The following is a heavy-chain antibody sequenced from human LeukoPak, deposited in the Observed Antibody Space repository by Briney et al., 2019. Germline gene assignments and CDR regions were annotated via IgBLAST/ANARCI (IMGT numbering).Heavy chain of an antibody. CDR2: INHSGST. J-gene: IGHJ4*02. V-gene: IGHV4-34*01. D-gene: IGHD6-19*01. CDR1: GGSFSGYY. CDR3: ASLPRFGSGWDAY. Sequence: PSETLSLTCAVYGGSFSGYYWSWIRQPPGKGLEWIGEINHSGSTNYNPSLKSRVTISVDTSKNQFSLKLSSVTAADTAVYYCASLPRFGSGWDAYWGQGTLVTVSS.